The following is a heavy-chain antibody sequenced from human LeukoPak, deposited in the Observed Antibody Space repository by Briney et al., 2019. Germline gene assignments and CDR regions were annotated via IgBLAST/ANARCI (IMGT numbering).Heavy chain of an antibody. J-gene: IGHJ6*03. CDR2: IYYSGST. Sequence: PSGTLSLTCTVSGGSISSHYWSWIRQPPGKGLEWIGYIYYSGSTNYNPSLKSRVTISVDTSKNQFSLKLSSVTAADTAVYYCARSYYYYMDVWGKGTTVTVSS. V-gene: IGHV4-59*11. CDR1: GGSISSHY. CDR3: ARSYYYYMDV.